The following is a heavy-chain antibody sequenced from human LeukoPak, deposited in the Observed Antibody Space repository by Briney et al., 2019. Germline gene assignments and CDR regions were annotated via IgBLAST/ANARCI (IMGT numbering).Heavy chain of an antibody. CDR1: GFTFSSYA. D-gene: IGHD2-15*01. V-gene: IGHV3-23*01. Sequence: QPGGSLRLSCAASGFTFSSYAMSWVRQAPGKGLEWVSAISGSGGSTYYADSVKGRFTISRDNFKNTLYLQMNSLRAEDTAVYYCAKDRFPPYCSGGSCYNDIWGQGTMVTISS. CDR3: AKDRFPPYCSGGSCYNDI. J-gene: IGHJ3*02. CDR2: ISGSGGST.